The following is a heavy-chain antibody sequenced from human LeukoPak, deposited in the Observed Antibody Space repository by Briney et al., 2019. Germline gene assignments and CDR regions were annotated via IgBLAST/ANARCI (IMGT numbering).Heavy chain of an antibody. CDR1: GFTFSSYG. V-gene: IGHV3-30*18. CDR3: AKDLAYYGENYGMDV. J-gene: IGHJ6*02. D-gene: IGHD1-26*01. Sequence: GRSLRLSCAASGFTFSSYGMHWVRQAPGKRLEWVAVISYDGSNKYYADSVKGRFTISRDNSKNTLYLQMNSLRAEDTAVYYCAKDLAYYGENYGMDVWGQGTTVTVSS. CDR2: ISYDGSNK.